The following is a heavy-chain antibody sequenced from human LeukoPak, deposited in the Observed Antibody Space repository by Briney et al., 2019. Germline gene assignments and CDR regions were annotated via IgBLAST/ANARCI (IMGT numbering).Heavy chain of an antibody. J-gene: IGHJ4*02. CDR1: GFTFSSYA. CDR2: ISNDGDT. Sequence: PGGSLRLSCVASGFTFSSYAMSWVRQGPGKGLECVSVISNDGDTYYADSVKGRFTISRDTSKNTVSLQMNSLRAEDTAVYYCAGDKTTGGWYEFDYWGQGTLVTVSS. CDR3: AGDKTTGGWYEFDY. D-gene: IGHD6-19*01. V-gene: IGHV3-53*01.